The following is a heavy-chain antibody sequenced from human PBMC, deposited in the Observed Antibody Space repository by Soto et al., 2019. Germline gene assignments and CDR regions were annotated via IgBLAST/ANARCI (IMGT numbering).Heavy chain of an antibody. V-gene: IGHV4-30-2*01. CDR1: GGSISSGGYS. Sequence: QLQLQESGSELVKPSQTLSLPCAVSGGSISSGGYSWGWIRQPPGKGLEWIGYIYHSGSTYYNPSLKSRVTISVDRSKNQFSLKLSSVTAADTAVYYCASGQQLVRNYWGQGTLVTVSS. CDR2: IYHSGST. J-gene: IGHJ4*02. CDR3: ASGQQLVRNY. D-gene: IGHD6-13*01.